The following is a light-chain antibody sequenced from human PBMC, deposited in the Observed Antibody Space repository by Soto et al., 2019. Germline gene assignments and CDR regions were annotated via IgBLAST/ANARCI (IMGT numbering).Light chain of an antibody. CDR3: QQSSNWPQHT. CDR2: AAS. Sequence: EIVLTQSPATLSLSTGERATISCRASQGVSSYLAWYQQKPGQAPRLLIYAASNRASGIPARFSGSGSGTDFTLTSSSLAHEDFTDYYCQQSSNWPQHTFGEGTKLEIK. CDR1: QGVSSY. J-gene: IGKJ2*01. V-gene: IGKV3-11*01.